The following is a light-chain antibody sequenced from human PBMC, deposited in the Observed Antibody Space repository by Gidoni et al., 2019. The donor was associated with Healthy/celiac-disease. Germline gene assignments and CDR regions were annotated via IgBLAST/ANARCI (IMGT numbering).Light chain of an antibody. Sequence: IALTQSPATLSLSPGERATLSCRASQSVSSYLAWYQQKPGQAPKLLIYDASNRATGIPARFSGSGSGTDFTLTISSLEPEDFAVYYCQQRSNWPLFGQGTKLEIK. CDR1: QSVSSY. J-gene: IGKJ2*01. CDR3: QQRSNWPL. V-gene: IGKV3-11*01. CDR2: DAS.